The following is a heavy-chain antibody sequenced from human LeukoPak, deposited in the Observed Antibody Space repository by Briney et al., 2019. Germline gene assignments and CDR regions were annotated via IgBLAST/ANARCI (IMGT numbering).Heavy chain of an antibody. Sequence: GGSLRLSCAASGFTFSTYAMSWVRQTPGKGLEWVSAIGDDGATTYYADSVKGRFTISRDNFKNTLYLQMNSLRAEDTAVYYCAKGVSGWPYYFDYWGRGTLVTVFS. CDR2: IGDDGATT. CDR3: AKGVSGWPYYFDY. D-gene: IGHD6-19*01. V-gene: IGHV3-23*01. CDR1: GFTFSTYA. J-gene: IGHJ4*02.